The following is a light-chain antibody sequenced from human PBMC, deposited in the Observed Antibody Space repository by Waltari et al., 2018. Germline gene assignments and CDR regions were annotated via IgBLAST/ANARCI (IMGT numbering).Light chain of an antibody. V-gene: IGLV1-51*01. CDR3: GTWDNSLSGWV. CDR1: ASNIGNNF. Sequence: QSVLTQPPSESAAPGQKVTISCSGAASNIGNNFVSWYQQFPGASPNLLIFETNNRPSGIPDRFSGSKSGTSATLGITGLQTGDEADYYCGTWDNSLSGWVFGTGTKLTVL. CDR2: ETN. J-gene: IGLJ3*02.